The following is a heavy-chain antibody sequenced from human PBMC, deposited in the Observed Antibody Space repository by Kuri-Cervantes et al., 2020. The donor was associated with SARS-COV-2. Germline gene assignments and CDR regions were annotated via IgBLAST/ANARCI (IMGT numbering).Heavy chain of an antibody. CDR3: ARNSYYYDSSGYYYFDY. D-gene: IGHD3-22*01. CDR2: IDWDDDK. V-gene: IGHV2-70*11. J-gene: IGHJ4*02. CDR1: GFSLTTSGVC. Sequence: SGPTLVKPTQTLTLTCTFSGFSLTTSGVCVAWIRQPPGKALEWLARIDWDDDKYYKTSLNTRLSISKDTSKDQVVLTMTNMDPVDTATYYCARNSYYYDSSGYYYFDYWGQGTLVTVSS.